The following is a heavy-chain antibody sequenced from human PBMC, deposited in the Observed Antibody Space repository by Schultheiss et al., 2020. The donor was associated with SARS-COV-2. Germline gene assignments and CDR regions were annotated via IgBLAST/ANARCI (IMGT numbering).Heavy chain of an antibody. Sequence: GESLKISCKGSGYSFTNYWIGWVRQMPGKGLEWMGIIYPGDSDTRYSPSFQGQVTISASISTAYLHLSSLRASDIGMYYCARLDSSGWRYWGQGTLVTVSS. CDR2: IYPGDSDT. V-gene: IGHV5-51*01. J-gene: IGHJ4*02. D-gene: IGHD6-19*01. CDR1: GYSFTNYW. CDR3: ARLDSSGWRY.